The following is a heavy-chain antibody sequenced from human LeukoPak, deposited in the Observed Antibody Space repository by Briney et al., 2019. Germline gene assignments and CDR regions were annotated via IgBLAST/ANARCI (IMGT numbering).Heavy chain of an antibody. V-gene: IGHV3-30*03. Sequence: PGRPLRLSCAASGFTFSSFGMHWVRQAPGKGLEWVAVISYDGSNKYYADSVKGRFTISRDNSKNTLYLQMNSLRAEDTAVYYCARDLAGATDYWGQGTLVTVSS. D-gene: IGHD1-26*01. CDR2: ISYDGSNK. CDR3: ARDLAGATDY. J-gene: IGHJ4*02. CDR1: GFTFSSFG.